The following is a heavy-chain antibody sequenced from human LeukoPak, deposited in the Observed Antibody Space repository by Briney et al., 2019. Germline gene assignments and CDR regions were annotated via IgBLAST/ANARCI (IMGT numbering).Heavy chain of an antibody. Sequence: GESLKISCEASGYSFTTYWIGWGRQMPGKGLEWMGIIYPGDSDTRYSPSFQGQVTISADKSRSTAYLQWSSLKASDIAMYYCARQHGSGSYYSRAIDYWGQGTLVTVSS. V-gene: IGHV5-51*01. D-gene: IGHD3-10*01. CDR1: GYSFTTYW. J-gene: IGHJ4*02. CDR3: ARQHGSGSYYSRAIDY. CDR2: IYPGDSDT.